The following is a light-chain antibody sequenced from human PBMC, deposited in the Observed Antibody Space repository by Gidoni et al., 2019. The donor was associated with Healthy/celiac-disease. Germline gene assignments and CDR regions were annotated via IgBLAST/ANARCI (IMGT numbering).Light chain of an antibody. CDR1: QDISNY. V-gene: IGKV1-33*01. CDR3: HQYDSLPWT. Sequence: DTQMTESPSSLSASVGDRVTITCQASQDISNYLHWYQQKPGKAPKLLIYDASNLETGVPSRFSGSGSGTDFTFTISSLQPEDVATYYCHQYDSLPWTFGQGTKVEIK. CDR2: DAS. J-gene: IGKJ1*01.